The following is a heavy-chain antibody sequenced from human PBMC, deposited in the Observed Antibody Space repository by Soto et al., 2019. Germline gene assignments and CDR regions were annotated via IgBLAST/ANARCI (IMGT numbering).Heavy chain of an antibody. J-gene: IGHJ4*02. CDR3: TRVTLMVYAPGAFDY. V-gene: IGHV3-74*01. Sequence: GSLRLSCGASGFTFSDYCIHWIRQAPVRGLVWVSRVQGNGIGTNYADSVEGRFTISRDNSKNTLYLQMNSLRAEDTAVYYCTRVTLMVYAPGAFDYWGQGTLVTVSS. D-gene: IGHD2-8*01. CDR2: VQGNGIGT. CDR1: GFTFSDYC.